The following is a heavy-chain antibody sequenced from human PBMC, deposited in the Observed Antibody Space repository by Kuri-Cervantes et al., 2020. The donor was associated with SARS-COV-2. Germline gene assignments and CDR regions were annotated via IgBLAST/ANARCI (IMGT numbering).Heavy chain of an antibody. V-gene: IGHV4-59*12. CDR3: AGGVCSGGSCYLPPSWFDP. Sequence: SETLSLTCTVSGGSISSYYWSWIRQPPGKGLEWIGYIYRSGSTNYNPSLRSRVTISVDTSKNQFSLKLSSVTAADTAVYYCAGGVCSGGSCYLPPSWFDPWGQGTLVTVSS. CDR2: IYRSGST. D-gene: IGHD2-15*01. CDR1: GGSISSYY. J-gene: IGHJ5*02.